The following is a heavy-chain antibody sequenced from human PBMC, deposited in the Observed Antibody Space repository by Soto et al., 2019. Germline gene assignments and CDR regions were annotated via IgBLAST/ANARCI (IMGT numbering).Heavy chain of an antibody. CDR1: GFTFNSYW. V-gene: IGHV3-74*01. CDR3: ARGGLQGSGNHYNDN. Sequence: EVQLVESGGGLVQPGGSLRLSCAASGFTFNSYWMHWVRQAPGKGLVWVSRINPDGRSTNYADSVKGRFTISRDNAKSTLYLQMNSLSAEDTAVYHCARGGLQGSGNHYNDNWGQGTLVTVSS. D-gene: IGHD3-10*01. CDR2: INPDGRST. J-gene: IGHJ4*02.